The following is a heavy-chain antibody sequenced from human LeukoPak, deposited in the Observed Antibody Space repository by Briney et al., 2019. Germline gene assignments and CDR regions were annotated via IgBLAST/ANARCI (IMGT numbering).Heavy chain of an antibody. J-gene: IGHJ4*02. CDR1: GFTFSSYG. V-gene: IGHV3-30*02. D-gene: IGHD6-13*01. Sequence: GGSLRLSCAASGFTFSSYGMHWVRQAPGKGLEWVAFIRNDGTIKYYADSVRGRFTISRDNSKNTLYLQMNSLRAEDTAVYYCAKTGSSSWGYFDYWGQGTLVTVSS. CDR2: IRNDGTIK. CDR3: AKTGSSSWGYFDY.